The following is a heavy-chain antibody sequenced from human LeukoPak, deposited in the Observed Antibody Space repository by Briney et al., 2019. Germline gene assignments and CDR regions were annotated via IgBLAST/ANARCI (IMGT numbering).Heavy chain of an antibody. D-gene: IGHD3-22*01. CDR2: IYYSGST. CDR1: GGSFSSYY. V-gene: IGHV4-59*08. J-gene: IGHJ4*02. CDR3: ARLYDSSGYYYPFDY. Sequence: SETLSLTCTVSGGSFSSYYGSWIRQPPGKGLAWIGYIYYSGSTNYNPSLKSRVTISVDTSKNHFSLKLSSVTAADTAVYYCARLYDSSGYYYPFDYWGQGTLVTVSS.